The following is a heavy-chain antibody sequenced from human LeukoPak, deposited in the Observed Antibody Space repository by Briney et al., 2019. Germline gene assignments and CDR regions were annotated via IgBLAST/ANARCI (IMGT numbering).Heavy chain of an antibody. CDR1: GGSISSGDYY. CDR3: ARDRERGYCGGDCSTKIYGMDV. CDR2: IYYSGST. J-gene: IGHJ6*02. V-gene: IGHV4-31*03. Sequence: SETLSLTCTVSGGSISSGDYYWSWIRQHPGKGLEWIGYIYYSGSTYYNPSLKSRVTISVDTSKNQFSLKLSSVTAADTAVYYCARDRERGYCGGDCSTKIYGMDVWGQGTTVTVSS. D-gene: IGHD2-21*02.